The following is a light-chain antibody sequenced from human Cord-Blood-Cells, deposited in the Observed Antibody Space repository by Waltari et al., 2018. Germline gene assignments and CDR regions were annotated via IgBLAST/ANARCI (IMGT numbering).Light chain of an antibody. V-gene: IGLV2-23*01. CDR3: CSYAGSSTFV. CDR1: SSDVGSYNL. J-gene: IGLJ1*01. Sequence: SCTGTSSDVGSYNLVSWYQQHPGKAPKLMIYEGSKRPSGVSNRFSGSKSGNTASLTISGLQAEDEADYYCCSYAGSSTFVFGTGTKVTVL. CDR2: EGS.